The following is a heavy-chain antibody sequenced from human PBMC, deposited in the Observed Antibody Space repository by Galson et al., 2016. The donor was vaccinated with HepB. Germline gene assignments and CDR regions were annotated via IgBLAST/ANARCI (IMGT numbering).Heavy chain of an antibody. CDR2: IDPNSGDT. CDR3: ARGVVGTSTDAFDV. D-gene: IGHD1-26*01. Sequence: SVKVSCKASGYTFTGHYIHWVRQAPGQGLEWMGWIDPNSGDTHYSKRFEGWVTMTRDTSISTAYMEVTRLKSNVTAPFYCARGVVGTSTDAFDVWGQGTTVTVS. J-gene: IGHJ3*01. CDR1: GYTFTGHY. V-gene: IGHV1-2*04.